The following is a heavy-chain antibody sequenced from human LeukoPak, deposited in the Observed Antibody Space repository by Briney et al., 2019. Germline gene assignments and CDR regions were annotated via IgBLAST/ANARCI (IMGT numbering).Heavy chain of an antibody. CDR2: IYYSGST. CDR3: ARVSLRGYGDYVFEEDAFDI. V-gene: IGHV4-39*07. Sequence: TSETLSLTCTVSGGSISSSSYYWGWIRQPPGKGLEWIGSIYYSGSTYYNPSLKSRVTISVDTSKNQFSLKLSSVTAADTAVYYCARVSLRGYGDYVFEEDAFDIWGQGTMVTVSS. D-gene: IGHD4-17*01. CDR1: GGSISSSSYY. J-gene: IGHJ3*02.